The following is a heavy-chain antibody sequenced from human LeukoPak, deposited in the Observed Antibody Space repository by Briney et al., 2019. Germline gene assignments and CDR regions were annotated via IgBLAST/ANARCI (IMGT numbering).Heavy chain of an antibody. CDR2: INPNSGGT. Sequence: GASVKVSCKAPGYTFTGYYIHWVRQAPGQGLEWMGRINPNSGGTNYAQKFQGRVTMTRDTSISTAYMELSRLRPDDTAVYYCAREIPYTGADYWGQGTLVTVSS. J-gene: IGHJ4*02. V-gene: IGHV1-2*06. CDR3: AREIPYTGADY. CDR1: GYTFTGYY. D-gene: IGHD1-26*01.